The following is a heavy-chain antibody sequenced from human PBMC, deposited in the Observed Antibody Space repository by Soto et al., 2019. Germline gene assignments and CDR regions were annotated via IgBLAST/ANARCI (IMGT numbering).Heavy chain of an antibody. CDR3: ARDCPGSSTTCYGNEWFDS. CDR2: ISSSRSTI. D-gene: IGHD2-2*01. CDR1: GFTFSSYS. V-gene: IGHV3-48*01. J-gene: IGHJ5*01. Sequence: EVQLVESGGGLVQPGGSLRLSCAASGFTFSSYSMNWVRQAPGKGLEWVSYISSSRSTIYYADSVKDRFTISRDNAKNSLYLQMNSLRAEDTAVYYCARDCPGSSTTCYGNEWFDSWGQGTLVTVSS.